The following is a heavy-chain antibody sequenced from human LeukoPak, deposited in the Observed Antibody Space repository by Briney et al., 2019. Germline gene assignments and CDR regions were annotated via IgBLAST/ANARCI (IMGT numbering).Heavy chain of an antibody. D-gene: IGHD6-13*01. CDR1: AGSISSDGYY. V-gene: IGHV4-30-2*06. CDR3: ASRSSSWYEADAFDI. CDR2: IYHSGTT. J-gene: IGHJ3*02. Sequence: SETLSLTCTVSAGSISSDGYYWSWIRQSPGKGLEWIGFIYHSGTTYYNPSLKSRVTMSVDTSKNQFSLKLSSVTAADTAVYYCASRSSSWYEADAFDIWGQGTMVTVSS.